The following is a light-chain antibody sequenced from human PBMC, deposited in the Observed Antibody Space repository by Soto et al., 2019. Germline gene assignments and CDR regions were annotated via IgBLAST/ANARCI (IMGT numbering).Light chain of an antibody. CDR1: SSDVGGYNY. CDR2: DVS. CDR3: CSYAGSYTVV. Sequence: QSALTQPRSVSGSPGQSVTLSCTGTSSDVGGYNYVSWYQQNPGKAPKLMIYDVSKRPSGVPDRFSGSKSGNTASLTISGLQAEDEADYYCCSYAGSYTVVFGGGTKVTVL. V-gene: IGLV2-11*01. J-gene: IGLJ2*01.